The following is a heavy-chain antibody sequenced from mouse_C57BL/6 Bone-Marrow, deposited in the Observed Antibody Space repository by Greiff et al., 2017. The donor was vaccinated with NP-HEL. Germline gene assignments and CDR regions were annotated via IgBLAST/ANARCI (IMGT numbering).Heavy chain of an antibody. V-gene: IGHV1-19*01. J-gene: IGHJ2*01. CDR2: INPYNGGT. Sequence: VQLQQSGPVLVKPGASVKMSCKASGYTFTDYYMNWVKQSHGKSLEWIGVINPYNGGTSYNQKFKGKATLTVDTSSSTAYMELNSLTSEDSAVYYCARPLRFDYWGQGTTLTVSS. CDR1: GYTFTDYY. CDR3: ARPLRFDY. D-gene: IGHD1-1*01.